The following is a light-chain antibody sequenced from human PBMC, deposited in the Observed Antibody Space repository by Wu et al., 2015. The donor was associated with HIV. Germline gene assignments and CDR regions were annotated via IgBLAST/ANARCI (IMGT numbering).Light chain of an antibody. V-gene: IGKV3-11*01. CDR1: QSVTTY. J-gene: IGKJ1*01. CDR2: DAS. CDR3: QQRSNWPT. Sequence: EIVLTQSPATLSLSPGERATISCRASQSVTTYLAWYQQKPGQAPRLIIYDASHRATGTPARFSGSGSGTDFTLTISSLESEDFAVYYCQQRSNWPTFGQGTKVEIK.